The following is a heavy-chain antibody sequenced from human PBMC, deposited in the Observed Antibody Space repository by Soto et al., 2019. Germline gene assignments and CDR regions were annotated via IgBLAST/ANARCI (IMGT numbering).Heavy chain of an antibody. J-gene: IGHJ3*02. V-gene: IGHV3-13*01. Sequence: GESLKISCAASGFTFSSYDMHWVRQATGKGLEWVSAIGTAGDTYYPGSVKGRFTISRENAKNSLYLQMNSLRAGDTAVYYCARVAPWGAFDIWGQGTMVTVSS. D-gene: IGHD7-27*01. CDR2: IGTAGDT. CDR3: ARVAPWGAFDI. CDR1: GFTFSSYD.